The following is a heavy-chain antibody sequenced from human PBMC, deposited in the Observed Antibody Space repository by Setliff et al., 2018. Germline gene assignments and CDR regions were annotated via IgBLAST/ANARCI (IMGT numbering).Heavy chain of an antibody. CDR3: ARSPPTSTYYDFWSGYSYYFDY. D-gene: IGHD3-3*01. J-gene: IGHJ4*02. CDR1: GYTFTSYA. CDR2: INAGKGNT. V-gene: IGHV1-3*01. Sequence: ASVQVSCKASGYTFTSYAMHWVRQAPGQRLEWMGWINAGKGNTKYSQKFQGRVTITRDTSASTAYMELSSLRSEDTAVYYCARSPPTSTYYDFWSGYSYYFDYWGQGTLVTVSS.